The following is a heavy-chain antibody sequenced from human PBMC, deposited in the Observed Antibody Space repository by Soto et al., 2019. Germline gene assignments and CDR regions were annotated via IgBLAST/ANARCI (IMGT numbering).Heavy chain of an antibody. Sequence: QVQLAQSGAEVKKPGSSVKVSCKASGGTFSSYTISWVRQAPGQGLEWMGRIIPILGIANYAQKFQGRVTITADKSTSTAYMELSSLRSEDTAVYYCARRIDQDIVVVVAATAGAFDIWGQGTMVTVSS. J-gene: IGHJ3*02. D-gene: IGHD2-15*01. CDR2: IIPILGIA. V-gene: IGHV1-69*02. CDR3: ARRIDQDIVVVVAATAGAFDI. CDR1: GGTFSSYT.